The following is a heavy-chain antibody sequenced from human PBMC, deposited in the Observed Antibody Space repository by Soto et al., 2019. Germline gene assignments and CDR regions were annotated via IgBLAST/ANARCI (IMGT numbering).Heavy chain of an antibody. CDR2: IYYSGST. CDR3: ARHDYGDYFSMYYFDY. V-gene: IGHV4-39*01. J-gene: IGHJ4*02. Sequence: SETLSLTCTVSGGSISSSSYYWGWIRQPPGKGLEWIGSIYYSGSTYYNPSLKSRVTISVDTSKNQFSLKLSSVTAADTAVYYCARHDYGDYFSMYYFDYWGQGTLVTVSS. CDR1: GGSISSSSYY. D-gene: IGHD4-17*01.